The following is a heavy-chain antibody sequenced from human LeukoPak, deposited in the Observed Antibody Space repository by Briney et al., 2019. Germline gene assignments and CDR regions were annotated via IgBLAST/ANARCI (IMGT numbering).Heavy chain of an antibody. D-gene: IGHD3-10*01. J-gene: IGHJ6*02. CDR2: ISYDGSNK. CDR1: GFTFSSYA. CDR3: ARPYGPGNYYYYYGMDV. Sequence: SGGSLRLSCAASGFTFSSYALHWVRQAPGKGLEWVAVISYDGSNKYYADSVKGRFTISRDNSKTTLYLQMNSLRAEDTAVYYCARPYGPGNYYYYYGMDVWGQGTTVTVSS. V-gene: IGHV3-30-3*01.